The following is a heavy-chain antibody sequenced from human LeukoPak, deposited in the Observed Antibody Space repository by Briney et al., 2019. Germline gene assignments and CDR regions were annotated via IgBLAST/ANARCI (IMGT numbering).Heavy chain of an antibody. V-gene: IGHV4-34*01. Sequence: SETLSLTCAVYGGSFSGYYWSWIRQPPGKGLEWIGEINHSGSTNYNPSLKSRVTISVDTSKNQFSLKLSSVTAADTAVYYCGTSRSSYYYYGIDVWGQGTTVTVSS. CDR3: GTSRSSYYYYGIDV. CDR1: GGSFSGYY. CDR2: INHSGST. D-gene: IGHD1-1*01. J-gene: IGHJ6*02.